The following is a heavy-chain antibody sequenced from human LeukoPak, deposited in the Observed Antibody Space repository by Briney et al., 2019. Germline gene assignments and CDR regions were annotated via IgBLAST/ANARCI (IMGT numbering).Heavy chain of an antibody. Sequence: GVLRLSCAASGFTFSSYSMNWVRQAPGKGLEWVSSISSSSSYIYYADSVKGRFTISRDNAKNSLYLQMNSLRAEDTAVYYCARGTLSSSCPFDYWGQGTLVTVSS. CDR3: ARGTLSSSCPFDY. CDR2: ISSSSSYI. J-gene: IGHJ4*02. V-gene: IGHV3-21*01. CDR1: GFTFSSYS. D-gene: IGHD6-13*01.